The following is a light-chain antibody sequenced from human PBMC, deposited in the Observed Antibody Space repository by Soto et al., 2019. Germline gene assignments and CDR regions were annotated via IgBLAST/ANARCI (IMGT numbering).Light chain of an antibody. CDR3: QHYGGLWT. CDR2: DAS. J-gene: IGKJ1*01. CDR1: QIITNR. Sequence: DIQMTQSPSTLSASVGDRVTITCRASQIITNRLAWYQQKPGKAPKVLIYDASNLESGVPSRFSGIRSGTEFTLTISSLPPDDFATYYCQHYGGLWTFGQGTKVEVK. V-gene: IGKV1-5*01.